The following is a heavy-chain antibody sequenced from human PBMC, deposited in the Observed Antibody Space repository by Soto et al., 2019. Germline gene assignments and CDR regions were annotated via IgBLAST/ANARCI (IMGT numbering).Heavy chain of an antibody. CDR2: ISGSGGST. V-gene: IGHV3-23*01. D-gene: IGHD3-10*01. CDR1: GFTFSSYA. Sequence: GGSLRLSCAASGFTFSSYAMSWVRQAPGKGLEWVSAISGSGGSTYYADSVKGRFTISADKSISTAYLQWSSLKTSDTAMYYCARRTYYGSGSYYNSPFDYWGQGTLVTVSS. J-gene: IGHJ4*02. CDR3: ARRTYYGSGSYYNSPFDY.